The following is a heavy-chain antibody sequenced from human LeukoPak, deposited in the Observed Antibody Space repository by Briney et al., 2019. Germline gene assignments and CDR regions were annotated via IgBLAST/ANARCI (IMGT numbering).Heavy chain of an antibody. CDR3: ARIRDGYNDAYDT. D-gene: IGHD5-24*01. V-gene: IGHV1-46*01. CDR2: INPSDGST. J-gene: IGHJ3*02. Sequence: ASVKVSCKASGYTFTSYYIHWVRQAPGQGLEWMGIINPSDGSTRDAQKFQGRVTMTTDTSTSTVYMDLSSLRSEDTAVYYCARIRDGYNDAYDTWGQGTMVTVSS. CDR1: GYTFTSYY.